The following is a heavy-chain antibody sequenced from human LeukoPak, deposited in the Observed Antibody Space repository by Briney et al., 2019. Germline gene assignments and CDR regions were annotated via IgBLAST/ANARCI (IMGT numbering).Heavy chain of an antibody. CDR3: ARALYYDILTGYEV. V-gene: IGHV3-64*01. J-gene: IGHJ4*02. D-gene: IGHD3-9*01. CDR1: GFTFSSYA. CDR2: ISSNGGST. Sequence: GGSLRLSCAASGFTFSSYAMHWVRQAPGKGLEYVSAISSNGGSTYYANSVKGRFTISRDNSKNTLYLQMGSLRAEHMAVYYCARALYYDILTGYEVWGQGTLVTVSS.